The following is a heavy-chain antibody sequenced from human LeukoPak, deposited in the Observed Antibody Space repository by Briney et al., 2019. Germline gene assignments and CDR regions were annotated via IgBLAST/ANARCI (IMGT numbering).Heavy chain of an antibody. J-gene: IGHJ4*02. D-gene: IGHD6-13*01. CDR3: ARDSAKLGQKTIAAAGTRAFDY. CDR1: GGSISSYY. Sequence: SETLSLICTVSGGSISSYYWSWIRQPAGKGLEWIGRIYTSGSTNYNPSLKSRVTMSVDTSKNQFSLKLSSVTAADTAVYYCARDSAKLGQKTIAAAGTRAFDYWGQGTLVTVSS. CDR2: IYTSGST. V-gene: IGHV4-4*07.